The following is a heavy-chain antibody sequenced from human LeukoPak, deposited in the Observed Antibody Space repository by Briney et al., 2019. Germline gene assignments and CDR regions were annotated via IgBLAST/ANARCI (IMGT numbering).Heavy chain of an antibody. D-gene: IGHD6-19*01. CDR1: GGTFNSYA. V-gene: IGHV1-69*04. CDR3: ARDLGGWHPPI. CDR2: IIPILGIA. Sequence: SVKVSCKASGGTFNSYAISWVRQAPGQGLEWMGRIIPILGIANYAQKFQGRVTITADKSTSTAYMELSSLRSEDTAVYYCARDLGGWHPPIWGQGTMVTVSS. J-gene: IGHJ3*02.